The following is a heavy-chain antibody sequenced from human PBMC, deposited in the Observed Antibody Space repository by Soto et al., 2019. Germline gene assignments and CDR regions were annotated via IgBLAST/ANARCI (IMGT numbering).Heavy chain of an antibody. CDR3: ARDGDSSGYSGYDVDYYYYYGMDV. Sequence: ASVKVSCKASGYTFTSYGISWVRQAPGQGLEWMGWISAYSGNTNYAQKLQGRVTMTTDTSTSTAYMELRSLRSDDTAVYYCARDGDSSGYSGYDVDYYYYYGMDVWGQGTTVTVSS. V-gene: IGHV1-18*04. D-gene: IGHD5-12*01. CDR1: GYTFTSYG. J-gene: IGHJ6*02. CDR2: ISAYSGNT.